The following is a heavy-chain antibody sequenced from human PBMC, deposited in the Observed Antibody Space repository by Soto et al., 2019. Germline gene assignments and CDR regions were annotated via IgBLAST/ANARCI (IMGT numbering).Heavy chain of an antibody. CDR1: GFTVSSNY. Sequence: EVQLVESGGGLIQPGGSLRLSCAASGFTVSSNYMSWVRQAPGKGLERVSVIYSGGSTYYADSVKGRFTISRDNSKNTLYLQMNSLRAEDTAVYYCARDRCRSGGSCYSDYWGQGTLVTVSS. CDR3: ARDRCRSGGSCYSDY. V-gene: IGHV3-53*01. J-gene: IGHJ4*02. D-gene: IGHD2-15*01. CDR2: IYSGGST.